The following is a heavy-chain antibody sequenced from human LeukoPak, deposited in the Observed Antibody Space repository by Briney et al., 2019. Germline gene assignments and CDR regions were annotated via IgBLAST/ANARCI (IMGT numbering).Heavy chain of an antibody. CDR3: AREGGYGDYRFDY. D-gene: IGHD4-17*01. CDR1: GGSFSGYY. J-gene: IGHJ4*02. CDR2: IYYSGST. Sequence: SETLSLTCAVYGGSFSGYYWSWIRQPPGKGLEWIGSIYYSGSTYYNPSLKSRVTISVDTSKNQFSLKLSSVTAADTAVYYCAREGGYGDYRFDYWGQGTLVTVSS. V-gene: IGHV4-34*01.